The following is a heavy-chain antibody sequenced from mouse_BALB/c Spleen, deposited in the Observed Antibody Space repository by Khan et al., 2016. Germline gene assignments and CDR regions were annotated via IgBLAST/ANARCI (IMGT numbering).Heavy chain of an antibody. CDR1: GFTFSTYG. D-gene: IGHD2-3*01. CDR3: TRRDGWTMYY. Sequence: EVELVESGGDLVKPGGSLKLSCAASGFTFSTYGMSWVRQTPDKRLEWVATISSGGDYILYLDSLRGRFTIPRDNARNTLYLQMSSLKSEDTAIYYCTRRDGWTMYYWGQGTSVTVSS. V-gene: IGHV5-6*01. J-gene: IGHJ4*01. CDR2: ISSGGDYI.